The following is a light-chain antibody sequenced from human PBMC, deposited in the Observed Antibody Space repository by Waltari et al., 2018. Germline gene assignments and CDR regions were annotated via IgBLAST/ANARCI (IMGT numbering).Light chain of an antibody. Sequence: IQMTQSPSSLSASVGDRVTLTCRASQNIKSYVNWYQQHPEKAPKVLIYSASTLQSGVSSRFRGRGSGTEFTLTISSLQPEDFATYYCQQSHSAPLTFGGGTRVDFK. CDR2: SAS. CDR1: QNIKSY. V-gene: IGKV1-39*01. J-gene: IGKJ4*01. CDR3: QQSHSAPLT.